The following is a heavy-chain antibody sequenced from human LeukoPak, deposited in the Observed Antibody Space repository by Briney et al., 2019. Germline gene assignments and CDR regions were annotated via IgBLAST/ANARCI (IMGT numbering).Heavy chain of an antibody. Sequence: PGRSLRLSCAASGFTFRSYAMHWVRQAPGKGLEWVAVISFDGSNKYYADSVKGRFTISRDNSKNTLYPQMDRQRVEDTAVYYCTRDHNRRLGELSLLDYWGQGTLVTVSS. CDR2: ISFDGSNK. D-gene: IGHD3-16*02. CDR1: GFTFRSYA. V-gene: IGHV3-30*04. J-gene: IGHJ4*02. CDR3: TRDHNRRLGELSLLDY.